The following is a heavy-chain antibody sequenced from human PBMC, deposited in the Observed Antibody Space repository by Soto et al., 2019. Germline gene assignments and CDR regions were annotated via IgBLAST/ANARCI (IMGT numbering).Heavy chain of an antibody. D-gene: IGHD6-13*01. Sequence: SETLSLTCAVYGGSFSGYYWSWIRQPPGKGLEWIGEINHSGSTNYNPSLKSRVTISVDTSKNQFSLKLSSVTAADTAVYYCARVIAAAATPLFDYWGQGTLVTVSS. CDR2: INHSGST. J-gene: IGHJ4*02. V-gene: IGHV4-34*01. CDR3: ARVIAAAATPLFDY. CDR1: GGSFSGYY.